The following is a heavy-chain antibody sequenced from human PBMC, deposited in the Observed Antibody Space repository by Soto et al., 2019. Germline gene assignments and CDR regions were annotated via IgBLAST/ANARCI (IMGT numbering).Heavy chain of an antibody. D-gene: IGHD3-22*01. CDR2: IYYSGST. J-gene: IGHJ4*02. CDR1: GGSISSGGYY. V-gene: IGHV4-31*03. Sequence: QVQLQESGPGLVKPSQTLSLTCTVSGGSISSGGYYWSWIRQHPGKGLEWIGYIYYSGSTYYNPSLKSRVTISVETSKNQFSLKLSSVTAADTAVYYCARQDYYDSSGPYYFDYWGQGTLVTVSS. CDR3: ARQDYYDSSGPYYFDY.